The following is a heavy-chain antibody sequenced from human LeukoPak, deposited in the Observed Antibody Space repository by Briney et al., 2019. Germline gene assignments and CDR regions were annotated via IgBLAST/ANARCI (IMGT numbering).Heavy chain of an antibody. CDR3: ARDIRYCSSTSRYTGYFDY. Sequence: GGSLRLSCAASGFTFSDYYMSWIRQAPGKGLEWVSYISSSGSTIYYADSVKGRFTISRDNAKNSLYLQMTSLRAEDTAVYYCARDIRYCSSTSRYTGYFDYWGQGTLVTVSS. V-gene: IGHV3-11*01. D-gene: IGHD2-2*02. J-gene: IGHJ4*02. CDR2: ISSSGSTI. CDR1: GFTFSDYY.